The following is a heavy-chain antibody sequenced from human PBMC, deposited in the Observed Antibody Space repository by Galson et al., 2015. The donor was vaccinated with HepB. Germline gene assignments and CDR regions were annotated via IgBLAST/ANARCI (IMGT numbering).Heavy chain of an antibody. V-gene: IGHV3-23*01. CDR2: ISDNSGEI. CDR3: ARQAYAPFFEY. CDR1: GFTFSSYA. J-gene: IGHJ4*02. Sequence: SLRLSCAASGFTFSSYAMSWVRQAPGKGLEWVSTISDNSGEIHFADSVKGRFTISRDNSKNTLYLQMNSLRAEDTAVYFCARQAYAPFFEYWGQGTLVTGSS. D-gene: IGHD4-17*01.